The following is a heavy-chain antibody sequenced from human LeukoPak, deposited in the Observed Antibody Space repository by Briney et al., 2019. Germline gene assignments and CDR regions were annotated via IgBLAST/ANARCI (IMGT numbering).Heavy chain of an antibody. CDR1: GFSLSTSGVG. Sequence: SGPTLVNPTQTLTLTCTFSGFSLSTSGVGVGWIRQPPGKALEWLALIYWDDDKRYSPSLKSRLTITKDTSKNQVVLTMTNMDPVDTATYYCAHSGFYYDSSGYYFLSYFDYWGQGTLVTVSS. J-gene: IGHJ4*02. V-gene: IGHV2-5*02. CDR2: IYWDDDK. D-gene: IGHD3-22*01. CDR3: AHSGFYYDSSGYYFLSYFDY.